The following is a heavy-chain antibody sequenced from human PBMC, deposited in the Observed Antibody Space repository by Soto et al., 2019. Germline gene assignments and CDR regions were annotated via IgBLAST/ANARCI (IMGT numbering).Heavy chain of an antibody. CDR1: GGTFSSYA. J-gene: IGHJ4*02. D-gene: IGHD3-22*01. V-gene: IGHV1-69*01. Sequence: QVQLVQSGAEVKKPGSSVKVSCKASGGTFSSYAISWVRQAPGQGLEWMGGIIPIFGTANYAQKFQGRVTITADESTSTAYMELSSLRSEDTAVYYCASTEGLAVITSYYFDYWGQGTLVTVSS. CDR2: IIPIFGTA. CDR3: ASTEGLAVITSYYFDY.